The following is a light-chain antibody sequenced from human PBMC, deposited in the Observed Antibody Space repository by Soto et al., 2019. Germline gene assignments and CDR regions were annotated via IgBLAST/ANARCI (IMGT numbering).Light chain of an antibody. Sequence: QSALTQPASVSGSPGQSIAISCTGTSSDVGAFNYVSWYQQPPGKAPKFMIFDVSSRPSGFSDRFSGSKSGNTASLTISGLQTEDEADYYCASYTTSSTYVFGTGTKLTVL. CDR3: ASYTTSSTYV. V-gene: IGLV2-14*03. CDR1: SSDVGAFNY. CDR2: DVS. J-gene: IGLJ1*01.